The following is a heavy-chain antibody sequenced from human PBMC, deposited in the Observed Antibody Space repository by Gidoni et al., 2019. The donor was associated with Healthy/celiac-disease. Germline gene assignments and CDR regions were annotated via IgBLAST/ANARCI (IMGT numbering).Heavy chain of an antibody. CDR1: GFPFSDYY. Sequence: QVQLVESGGVLVKPGGSLRLSCAASGFPFSDYYMSWIRQAPGKGLEWVSYISSSSSYTNYADSVKGRFTISRDNAKNSLYLQMNSLRAEDTAVYYCARDWRDGGIAAAFDYWGQGTLVTVSS. CDR3: ARDWRDGGIAAAFDY. D-gene: IGHD6-13*01. CDR2: ISSSSSYT. J-gene: IGHJ4*02. V-gene: IGHV3-11*06.